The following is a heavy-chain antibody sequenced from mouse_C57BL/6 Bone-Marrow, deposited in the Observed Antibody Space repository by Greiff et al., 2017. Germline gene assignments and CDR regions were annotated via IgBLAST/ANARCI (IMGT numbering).Heavy chain of an antibody. CDR1: GYTFTSYW. CDR2: IDPSDRYT. Sequence: QVQLQQPGAELVKPVASVKLSCKASGYTFTSYWMQWVKQRPGQGLEWIGEIDPSDRYTNYNQKFKGKATLTVDTSSSTSYMQLSSLTSEDSAVYYCAREGAWTTVVFDYWGQGTTLTVSS. J-gene: IGHJ2*01. CDR3: AREGAWTTVVFDY. D-gene: IGHD1-1*01. V-gene: IGHV1-50*01.